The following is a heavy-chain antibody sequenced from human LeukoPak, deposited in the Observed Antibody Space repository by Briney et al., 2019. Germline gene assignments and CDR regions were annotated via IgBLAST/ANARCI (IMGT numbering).Heavy chain of an antibody. D-gene: IGHD3-10*01. CDR3: ARVWATYDSGSYYLY. CDR1: GYTFTSYG. V-gene: IGHV1-18*01. CDR2: ISAYNGNT. J-gene: IGHJ4*02. Sequence: ASVKVSCKASGYTFTSYGISWVRQAPGQGLEWMGWISAYNGNTNYAQKLQGRVTMTTDTSTSTAYMELRSLRSDDAAVYYCARVWATYDSGSYYLYWGQGTLVTVSS.